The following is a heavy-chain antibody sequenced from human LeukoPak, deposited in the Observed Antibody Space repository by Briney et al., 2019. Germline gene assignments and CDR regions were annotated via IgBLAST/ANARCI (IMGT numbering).Heavy chain of an antibody. CDR2: IYYSGNT. J-gene: IGHJ4*02. CDR1: GGSISSSNYY. CDR3: ARETSSWKN. D-gene: IGHD6-13*01. Sequence: SETLSLTCTVSGGSISSSNYYWGWIRQPPGKGLEWIGNIYYSGNTYYNPSLKSRVTISVDTSKNQFSLKLKSMTAADTAVYYCARETSSWKNWGQGTLVTVSS. V-gene: IGHV4-39*07.